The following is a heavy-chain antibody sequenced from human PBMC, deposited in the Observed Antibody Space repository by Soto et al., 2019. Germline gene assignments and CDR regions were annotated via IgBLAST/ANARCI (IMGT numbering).Heavy chain of an antibody. CDR2: IWYDGST. Sequence: SLRLSCAASGFTFSSYGMHWVRQAPGKGLEWVAVIWYDGSTYYADSVKGRFTISRDNSKNTLYLQMNSLRAEDTAVYYCATTLYGWGTDYSSYPPLYWGQGTLVTVSS. J-gene: IGHJ4*02. CDR1: GFTFSSYG. CDR3: ATTLYGWGTDYSSYPPLY. D-gene: IGHD3-10*01. V-gene: IGHV3-33*01.